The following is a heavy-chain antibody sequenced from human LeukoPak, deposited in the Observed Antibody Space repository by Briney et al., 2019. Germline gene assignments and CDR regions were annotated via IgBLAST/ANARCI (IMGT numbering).Heavy chain of an antibody. V-gene: IGHV4-39*07. D-gene: IGHD5-18*01. CDR3: ARGRRGYSF. CDR2: IYYSGST. Sequence: SETLSLTCTVSGGSISSNNYFWGWIRQAPGKGLEWIGSIYYSGSTYYNSSLKSRVTMSVDTSKNQFSLKLSSVTAADTAVYYCARGRRGYSFWGQGTLVTVSS. CDR1: GGSISSNNYF. J-gene: IGHJ4*02.